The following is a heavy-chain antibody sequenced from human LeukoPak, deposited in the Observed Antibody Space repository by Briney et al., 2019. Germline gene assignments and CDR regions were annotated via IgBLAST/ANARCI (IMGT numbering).Heavy chain of an antibody. CDR1: GFTFNKFA. CDR3: ARDDGGSLWFGELSFDP. J-gene: IGHJ5*02. D-gene: IGHD3-10*01. V-gene: IGHV3-23*01. Sequence: PGGSLRLSCAASGFTFNKFAMSWVRQAPRKGLEWVSAINPSGGRTYYADSVKGRFTISRDNAKNSLYLQTNSLRAEDTAVYYCARDDGGSLWFGELSFDPWGQGTLVTVSS. CDR2: INPSGGRT.